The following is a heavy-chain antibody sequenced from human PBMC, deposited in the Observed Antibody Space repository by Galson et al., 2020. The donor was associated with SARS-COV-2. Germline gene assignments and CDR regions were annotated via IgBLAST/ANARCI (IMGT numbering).Heavy chain of an antibody. CDR2: VKEDGSEK. CDR1: GFTFSSYW. CDR3: ARVLKQDYYDSSWYRPLENWFDP. V-gene: IGHV3-7*01. D-gene: IGHD3-22*01. Sequence: PGGSLRLSFSASGFTFSSYWMSWVRQAPGKGLEWAASVKEDGSEKYYVDSVRGRFIISRDNAKNSLFLQMNSLRAEDSAVYYCARVLKQDYYDSSWYRPLENWFDPWGQGTLVTVSS. J-gene: IGHJ5*02.